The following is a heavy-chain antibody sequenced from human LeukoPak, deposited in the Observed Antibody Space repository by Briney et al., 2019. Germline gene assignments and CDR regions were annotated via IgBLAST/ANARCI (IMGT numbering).Heavy chain of an antibody. J-gene: IGHJ4*02. CDR2: IYYSGST. Sequence: SETLSLTCTVSGGSISSYYWSWIRQPPGKGLEWIGYIYYSGSTNYNPSLKSRVTISVDTSKNQFSLKLSSVTAADTAVYYCARHAYYYYSSGYLPYYFDYWGQGTLVTVSS. V-gene: IGHV4-59*08. D-gene: IGHD3-22*01. CDR3: ARHAYYYYSSGYLPYYFDY. CDR1: GGSISSYY.